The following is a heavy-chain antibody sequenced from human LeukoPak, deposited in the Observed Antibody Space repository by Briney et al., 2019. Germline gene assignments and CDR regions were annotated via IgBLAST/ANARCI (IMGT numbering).Heavy chain of an antibody. J-gene: IGHJ4*02. CDR2: IDPYGGDT. V-gene: IGHV3-23*01. CDR1: GSSFSSYW. CDR3: AKDNGYCTSTSCFLEY. D-gene: IGHD2-2*03. Sequence: PGGSLRLSCTASGSSFSSYWMHWVRQIPGKRPLWVSFIDPYGGDTYYADYVKGRFTISRDNSKSTLYLQMNSLGAEDTALYYCAKDNGYCTSTSCFLEYWGQGTLVTVSS.